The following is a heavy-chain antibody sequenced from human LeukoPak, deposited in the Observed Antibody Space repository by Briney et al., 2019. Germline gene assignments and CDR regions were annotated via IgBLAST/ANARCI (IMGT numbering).Heavy chain of an antibody. Sequence: GASVKVSCKASGYTFTSYYMHWVRQAPGQGLEWMGWISAYNGNTNYAQKLQGRVTMTTDTSTSTAYMELRSLRSDDTAVYYCARVTGYSSGWCDAFDIWGQGTMVTVSS. CDR3: ARVTGYSSGWCDAFDI. D-gene: IGHD6-19*01. CDR1: GYTFTSYY. V-gene: IGHV1-18*04. J-gene: IGHJ3*02. CDR2: ISAYNGNT.